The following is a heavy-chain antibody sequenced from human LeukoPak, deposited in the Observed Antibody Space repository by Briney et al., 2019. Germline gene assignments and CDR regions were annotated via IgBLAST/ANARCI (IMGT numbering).Heavy chain of an antibody. D-gene: IGHD2-2*01. Sequence: PSETLSLTCAVSGYSISSGYYWGWIRQPPGKGLEWIGSIYHSGSTYYNPSLKSRVTISLDTSKNQSSLKLSSVTAADTAVYYCARIVPATYYYYYYMDVWGKGTTVTVSS. J-gene: IGHJ6*03. V-gene: IGHV4-38-2*01. CDR1: GYSISSGYY. CDR2: IYHSGST. CDR3: ARIVPATYYYYYYMDV.